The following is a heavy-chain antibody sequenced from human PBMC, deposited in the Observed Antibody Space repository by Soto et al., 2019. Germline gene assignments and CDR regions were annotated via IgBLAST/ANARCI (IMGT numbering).Heavy chain of an antibody. CDR1: GGSLSGYY. D-gene: IGHD3-22*01. CDR2: VYYSGNT. CDR3: ACAPISSSGPNLGQFDY. Sequence: QVQVQESGPGLVKPSETLSLNCSVSGGSLSGYYWSWIRQPPGKGLEWIGYVYYSGNTKYNPSLTSRLTMSVDRPETQFSLRLISLTAADTASHFFACAPISSSGPNLGQFDYCGQGAEVAVSA. J-gene: IGHJ4*02. V-gene: IGHV4-59*08.